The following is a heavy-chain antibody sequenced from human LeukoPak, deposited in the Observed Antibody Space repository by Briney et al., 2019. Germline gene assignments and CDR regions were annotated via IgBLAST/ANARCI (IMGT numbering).Heavy chain of an antibody. Sequence: PGGSLRLSCAASGFTFSTYAMSWVRQAPGKGLEWVSFTSGSDGSTYYADSVKGRFTISRDNSKNTLYLQMNSLRAEDTAVYFCAKDVRSSSPIKYYDYWGQGALVTVSS. V-gene: IGHV3-23*01. CDR2: TSGSDGST. D-gene: IGHD3-10*01. CDR1: GFTFSTYA. J-gene: IGHJ4*02. CDR3: AKDVRSSSPIKYYDY.